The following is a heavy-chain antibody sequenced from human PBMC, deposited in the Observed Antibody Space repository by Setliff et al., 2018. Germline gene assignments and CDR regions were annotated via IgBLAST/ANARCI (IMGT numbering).Heavy chain of an antibody. CDR1: GGSVRGYY. CDR3: ARGEVFVDY. J-gene: IGHJ4*02. CDR2: MYYSGDT. V-gene: IGHV4-59*08. Sequence: SETLSLTCTVSGGSVRGYYWSWIRQPPGKGLEWIGYMYYSGDTNYNPSLKSRVTISVDTSKNQFSLELRSVTAADTAVYYCARGEVFVDYWGQGTLVTVSS. D-gene: IGHD1-20*01.